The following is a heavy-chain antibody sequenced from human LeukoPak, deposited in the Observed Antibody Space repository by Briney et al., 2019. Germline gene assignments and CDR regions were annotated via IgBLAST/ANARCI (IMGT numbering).Heavy chain of an antibody. CDR3: ARVPLYCSGGSRSFLGYYYYGMDV. V-gene: IGHV1-8*01. D-gene: IGHD2-15*01. Sequence: ASVKVSCKASGYTFTSYDINWVRQATGQGLEWMGWMNPNSGNTGYAQKFQGRVTMTRNTSISTAYMELSSLRSEDTAVYYCARVPLYCSGGSRSFLGYYYYGMDVWGQGTTVTVSS. CDR2: MNPNSGNT. CDR1: GYTFTSYD. J-gene: IGHJ6*02.